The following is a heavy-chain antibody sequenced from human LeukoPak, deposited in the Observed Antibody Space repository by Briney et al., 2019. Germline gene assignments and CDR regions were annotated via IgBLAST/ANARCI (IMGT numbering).Heavy chain of an antibody. CDR2: ISSNADST. CDR1: GYTLRRYP. D-gene: IGHD4-23*01. J-gene: IGHJ4*02. V-gene: IGHV3-64D*09. Sequence: PGGSLRLSCSASGYTLRRYPMTGDRQAPGKGLEYVSAISSNADSTYYADSVKGRFTISRDNSENTLYLQMSSLSTEDTAVHYYIKDSNSDYYFDFCGQGTLVTISS. CDR3: IKDSNSDYYFDF.